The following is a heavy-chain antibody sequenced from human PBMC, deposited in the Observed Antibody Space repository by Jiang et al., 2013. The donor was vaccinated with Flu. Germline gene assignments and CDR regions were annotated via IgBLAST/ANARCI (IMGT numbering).Heavy chain of an antibody. CDR3: ARDLRFSHYYYVMDV. J-gene: IGHJ6*02. V-gene: IGHV3-30*03. CDR1: GFTFSSYG. CDR2: ISYDGSNK. Sequence: VQLVESGGGLVQPGRSLRLSCEASGFTFSSYGMHWVRQAPGKGLEWVAVISYDGSNKYYADSVKGRFTISRDNSKNTLYLQMNSLRAADTAVYYCARDLRFSHYYYVMDVWGQGTTVTVSS.